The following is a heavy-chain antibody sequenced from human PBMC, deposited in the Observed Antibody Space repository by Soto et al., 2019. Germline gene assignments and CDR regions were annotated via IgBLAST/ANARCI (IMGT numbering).Heavy chain of an antibody. D-gene: IGHD2-2*01. J-gene: IGHJ6*02. V-gene: IGHV1-69*13. CDR2: IIPIFGTA. CDR3: ARDRSSNGPRVYYYYGMDV. CDR1: GGTFSSYA. Sequence: SVKVSCKASGGTFSSYAISWVRQAPGQGLEWMGGIIPIFGTANYAQKFQGRVTITADESTSTAYMELSSLRSEDTAVYYCARDRSSNGPRVYYYYGMDVWGQGTTVTVSS.